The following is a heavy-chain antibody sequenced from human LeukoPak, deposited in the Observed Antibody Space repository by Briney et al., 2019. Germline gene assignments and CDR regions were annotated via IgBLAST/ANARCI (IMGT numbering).Heavy chain of an antibody. D-gene: IGHD5-24*01. CDR2: INTYSTT. CDR3: ARGPTISGMQILDD. Sequence: SETLSLTCSVYGGSITNAFYYWNRLRQPAGKGLEWIGRINTYSTTTYNPSVKSRVTILMKTSKNQCSPILTSVTATGTAVYYGARGPTISGMQILDDWGQGTLVSVSS. V-gene: IGHV4-61*02. CDR1: GGSITNAFYY. J-gene: IGHJ4*02.